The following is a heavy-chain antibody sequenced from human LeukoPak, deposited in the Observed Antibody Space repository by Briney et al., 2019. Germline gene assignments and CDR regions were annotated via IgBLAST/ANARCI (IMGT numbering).Heavy chain of an antibody. CDR3: ARATVTSGGDAFDI. CDR1: GFTFDDYG. CDR2: INWNGGST. J-gene: IGHJ3*02. Sequence: PGGSLRLSCAASGFTFDDYGMSWVRQAPGKGLEWVSGINWNGGSTGYADSVKGRFTISRDNAKNSLYLQMNSLRAEDTALYYCARATVTSGGDAFDIWGQGTMVTVSS. V-gene: IGHV3-20*04. D-gene: IGHD4-17*01.